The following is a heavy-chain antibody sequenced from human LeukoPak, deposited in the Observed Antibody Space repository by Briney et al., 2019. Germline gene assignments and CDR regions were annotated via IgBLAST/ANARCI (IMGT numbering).Heavy chain of an antibody. CDR2: ISAYNGNT. D-gene: IGHD2-2*01. CDR3: ATHSHQLLSKYAFDI. Sequence: ASVKVSCKASGYTFTSYGISWVRQAPGQGLEWMGWISAYNGNTNYAQKLQGRVTMTTDTSTSTAYMELRSLRSDDTAVYYCATHSHQLLSKYAFDIWGQGTMGTVSS. J-gene: IGHJ3*02. CDR1: GYTFTSYG. V-gene: IGHV1-18*01.